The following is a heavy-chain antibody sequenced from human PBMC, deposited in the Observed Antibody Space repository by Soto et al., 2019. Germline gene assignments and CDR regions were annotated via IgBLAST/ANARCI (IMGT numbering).Heavy chain of an antibody. J-gene: IGHJ4*02. V-gene: IGHV1-18*01. CDR2: ISACNGNT. CDR1: GYTFSSYG. CDR3: ARDGGTIDYYFDY. Sequence: ASVKVSCKASGYTFSSYGIMWVRQAPGQGLEWMGWISACNGNTNYSQKLQGRVTMTRDTSASTAYMELSSLRSEDTAVYYCARDGGTIDYYFDYWGQGTLLTVSS. D-gene: IGHD2-15*01.